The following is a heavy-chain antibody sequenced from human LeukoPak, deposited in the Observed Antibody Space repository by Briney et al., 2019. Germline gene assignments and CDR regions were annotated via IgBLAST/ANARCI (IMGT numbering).Heavy chain of an antibody. Sequence: ASVKVSCKASGYTFTSYDINWVRQATGQGLEWMGWMNPNSGNTGYAQKFQGRVTTTRNTSISTAYMELSSLRSEDTAVYYCARVVGKPYYFDYWGQGTLVTVSS. V-gene: IGHV1-8*01. CDR2: MNPNSGNT. CDR3: ARVVGKPYYFDY. D-gene: IGHD1-26*01. J-gene: IGHJ4*02. CDR1: GYTFTSYD.